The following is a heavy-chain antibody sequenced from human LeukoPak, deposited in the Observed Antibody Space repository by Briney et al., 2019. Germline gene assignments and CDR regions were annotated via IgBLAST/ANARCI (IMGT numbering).Heavy chain of an antibody. Sequence: PGGSLRLSCAASGFTFSSYAMSWVRQAPGKGLEWVSAISGSGGSTYYADSVKGRFTISRDNSKNTLYLQMNSLRAEDTAVYYCARGTGYSYGYFDYWGQGTLVTVSS. CDR2: ISGSGGST. D-gene: IGHD5-18*01. J-gene: IGHJ4*02. V-gene: IGHV3-23*01. CDR1: GFTFSSYA. CDR3: ARGTGYSYGYFDY.